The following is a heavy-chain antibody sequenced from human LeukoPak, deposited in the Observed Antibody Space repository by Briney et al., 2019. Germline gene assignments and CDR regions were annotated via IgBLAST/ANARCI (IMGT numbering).Heavy chain of an antibody. V-gene: IGHV3-48*01. D-gene: IGHD6-13*01. CDR2: ISSSSSTI. Sequence: GGSLRLSCAASGFTFSSYSMNWVRQAPGKGLEWLSYISSSSSTIYYADSVEGRFTISRDNAKNSLYLQMNSLRAEDTAVYYCAREIAAAATRDFDYWGQGTLVTVSS. CDR3: AREIAAAATRDFDY. J-gene: IGHJ4*02. CDR1: GFTFSSYS.